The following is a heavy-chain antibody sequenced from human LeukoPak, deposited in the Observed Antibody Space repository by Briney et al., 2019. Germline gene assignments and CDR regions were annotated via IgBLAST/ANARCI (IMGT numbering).Heavy chain of an antibody. J-gene: IGHJ4*02. CDR1: GLTFSSYD. CDR3: AKGALAAAGSGFDY. D-gene: IGHD6-13*01. CDR2: VSASGGST. Sequence: PGGSLRLSCAASGLTFSSYDMNWVRQAPGKGLEWVSPVSASGGSTYHADSVKGRFTISRDNSKNTLRLQMNSLRADDTALYYCAKGALAAAGSGFDYWGQGTLVTVSS. V-gene: IGHV3-23*01.